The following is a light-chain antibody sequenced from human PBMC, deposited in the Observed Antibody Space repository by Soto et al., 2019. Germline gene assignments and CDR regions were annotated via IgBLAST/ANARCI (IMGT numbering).Light chain of an antibody. Sequence: AIRMTQSPSSFSASTGDRVTITCRASQGISSYLAWYQQKPGKAPKLLIYAASTLQSGVPSRFSGSGSGKDFTLTISCLQSEDFAAYYCQQYNKWPLGTFGQGTK. CDR3: QQYNKWPLGT. CDR1: QGISSY. J-gene: IGKJ1*01. V-gene: IGKV1-8*01. CDR2: AAS.